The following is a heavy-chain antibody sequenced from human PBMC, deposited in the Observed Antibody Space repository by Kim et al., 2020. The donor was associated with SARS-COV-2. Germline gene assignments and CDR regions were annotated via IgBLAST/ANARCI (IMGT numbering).Heavy chain of an antibody. CDR3: ARGRGFGVVVTAWADY. D-gene: IGHD2-21*02. CDR2: MNPNSGNT. CDR1: GYTFTSYD. J-gene: IGHJ4*02. V-gene: IGHV1-8*01. Sequence: ASVKVSCKASGYTFTSYDINWARQATGQGLEWMGWMNPNSGNTGYAQKFQGRVTMTRNTSISTAYMELSSLRSEDTAVYYCARGRGFGVVVTAWADYWGQGTLVTVSS.